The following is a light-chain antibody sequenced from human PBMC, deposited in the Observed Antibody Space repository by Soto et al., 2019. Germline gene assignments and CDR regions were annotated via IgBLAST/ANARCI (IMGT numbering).Light chain of an antibody. J-gene: IGLJ3*02. CDR3: QSYDTSLSAVV. V-gene: IGLV1-40*01. CDR2: GNS. Sequence: QSVLTQPPSVSGAPGQRVTISCTGSYSNIGAGYDVHWYQQLPGTAPKLLMYGNSNRPSGVPDRFSGSKSGTSASLAITGLQAEDEADYYCQSYDTSLSAVVFGGGTQLTVL. CDR1: YSNIGAGYD.